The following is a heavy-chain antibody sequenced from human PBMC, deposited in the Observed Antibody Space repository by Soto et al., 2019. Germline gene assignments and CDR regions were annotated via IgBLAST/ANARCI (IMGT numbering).Heavy chain of an antibody. CDR1: GYTVTSYY. D-gene: IGHD2-2*02. V-gene: IGHV1-46*01. J-gene: IGHJ4*02. Sequence: GASVKVSCKASGYTVTSYYMHWVRQAPGQGLEWMGIINPSGGSTTYAQKFQGRLTMTRDTSTSTVYMELSSLRSEDTAMYYCARTPGYTDRNYFDYWGQGXLVTVYS. CDR3: ARTPGYTDRNYFDY. CDR2: INPSGGST.